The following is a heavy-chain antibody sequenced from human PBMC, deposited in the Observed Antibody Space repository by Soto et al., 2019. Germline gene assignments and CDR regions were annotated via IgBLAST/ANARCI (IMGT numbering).Heavy chain of an antibody. Sequence: SETLSLTCAFYGWSFIGYYWSWIPLLLGKGMEWIGEINHSGSTNYNPSLKSRVTISVDTSKNQFSLKLSSVTAADTAVYYCAAYYCSSTSCYQPLSYYYYMDVWGKGTTVT. D-gene: IGHD2-2*01. CDR1: GWSFIGYY. V-gene: IGHV4-34*01. J-gene: IGHJ6*03. CDR2: INHSGST. CDR3: AAYYCSSTSCYQPLSYYYYMDV.